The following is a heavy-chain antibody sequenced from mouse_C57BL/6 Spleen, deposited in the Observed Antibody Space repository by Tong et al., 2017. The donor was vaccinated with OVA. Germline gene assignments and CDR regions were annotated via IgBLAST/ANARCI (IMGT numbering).Heavy chain of an antibody. D-gene: IGHD1-1*01. V-gene: IGHV5-17*03. Sequence: EVQLQESGGGLVKPGGSLKLSCAASGFTFSDYGMHWVRQAPEKGLEWVAYISSGSSTIYYADTVKGRFTISRDNAKNNLYLQMSHLKSEDTAMYYCARVITSAYWGQGTLVTVSA. J-gene: IGHJ3*01. CDR1: GFTFSDYG. CDR2: ISSGSSTI. CDR3: ARVITSAY.